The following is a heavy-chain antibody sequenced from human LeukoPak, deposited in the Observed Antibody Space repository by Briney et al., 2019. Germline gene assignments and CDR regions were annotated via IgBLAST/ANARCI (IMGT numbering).Heavy chain of an antibody. CDR2: IIPIFGTA. V-gene: IGHV1-69*05. CDR1: GGTFSSYA. J-gene: IGHJ4*02. CDR3: ARTLGYCSSTSCYVNY. D-gene: IGHD2-2*01. Sequence: SVKVSCKASGGTFSSYAISWVRQAPGQGLEWMGGIIPIFGTANYAQKFQGRVTITTDESTSTAYMELSSLRSEDTAVYYCARTLGYCSSTSCYVNYWGQGTLVTVSS.